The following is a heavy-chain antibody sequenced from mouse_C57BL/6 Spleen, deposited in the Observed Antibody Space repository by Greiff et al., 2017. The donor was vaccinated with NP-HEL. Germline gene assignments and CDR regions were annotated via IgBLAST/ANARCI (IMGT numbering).Heavy chain of an antibody. CDR1: GYTFTDYE. CDR3: TRGGDYDVAWFAY. CDR2: IDPETGGT. Sequence: QVHVKQSGAELVRPGASVTLSCKASGYTFTDYEMHWVKQTPVHGLEWIGAIDPETGGTAYNQKFKGKAILTADKSSSTAYMELRSLTSEDSAVYYCTRGGDYDVAWFAYWGQGTLVTVSA. J-gene: IGHJ3*01. D-gene: IGHD2-4*01. V-gene: IGHV1-15*01.